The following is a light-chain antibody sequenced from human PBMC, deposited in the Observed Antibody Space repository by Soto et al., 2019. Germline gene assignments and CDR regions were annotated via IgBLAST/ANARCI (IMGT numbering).Light chain of an antibody. CDR2: GNN. CDR1: SSNIGAGYD. J-gene: IGLJ2*01. Sequence: QSVLTQPPSVSGAPGQRVTISCTGSSSNIGAGYDVHWYQQLPGTAPKLLIYGNNNRPSGVPDRFSGSKSGTSASLAITGLQAEDETDYYCQSYDSSLDVVFGGGTKVTVL. V-gene: IGLV1-40*01. CDR3: QSYDSSLDVV.